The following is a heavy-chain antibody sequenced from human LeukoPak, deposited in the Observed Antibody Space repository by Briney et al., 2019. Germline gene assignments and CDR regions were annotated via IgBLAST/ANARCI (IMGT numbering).Heavy chain of an antibody. J-gene: IGHJ6*03. V-gene: IGHV1-69*06. CDR3: ARSVVIVVVSPPPHYYMDV. Sequence: EASVKVSCKASGGTFSSYAISWVRQAPGQGLEWMGGIIPIFGTANYAQKFQGRVTITADKSTSTAYMELSSLRSEDTAVYYCARSVVIVVVSPPPHYYMDVWGKGTTVTVSS. CDR1: GGTFSSYA. CDR2: IIPIFGTA. D-gene: IGHD3-22*01.